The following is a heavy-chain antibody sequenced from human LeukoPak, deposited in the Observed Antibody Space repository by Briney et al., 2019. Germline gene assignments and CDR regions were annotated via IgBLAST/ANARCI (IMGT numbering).Heavy chain of an antibody. CDR1: GGSISSGDYY. V-gene: IGHV4-30-4*01. CDR2: IYYSGST. J-gene: IGHJ4*02. CDR3: ARIHNYSNYPNYFDY. Sequence: SETLSLTCTVSGGSISSGDYYWGWIRQPPGTGLEWIGYIYYSGSTYYNPSLKSRVTISVDTSKNQFSLKLSSVTAADTAVYYCARIHNYSNYPNYFDYWGQGTLVTVSS. D-gene: IGHD4-11*01.